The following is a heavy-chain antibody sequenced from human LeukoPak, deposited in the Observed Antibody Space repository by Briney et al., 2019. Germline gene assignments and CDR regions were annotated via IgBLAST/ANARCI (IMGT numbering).Heavy chain of an antibody. Sequence: ASVKVSCKASGYNFINYGISWVRQAPGQGFDWMGWISTYNGNSIYAQKFQGRVTMTTDTSTSTGYMDLRSLTSDDTAVYYCARVARTAVGIRYYFDEWGQGTLVSVSS. CDR1: GYNFINYG. D-gene: IGHD1-14*01. CDR2: ISTYNGNS. CDR3: ARVARTAVGIRYYFDE. V-gene: IGHV1-18*01. J-gene: IGHJ4*02.